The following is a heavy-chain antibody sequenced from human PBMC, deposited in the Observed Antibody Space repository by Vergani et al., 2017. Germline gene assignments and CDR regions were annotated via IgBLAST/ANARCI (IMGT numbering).Heavy chain of an antibody. CDR2: ISAYNGNT. V-gene: IGHV1-18*04. J-gene: IGHJ6*02. CDR1: RYTFTSYG. D-gene: IGHD2-2*01. CDR3: AREPDIVVVPAAQYYDYYYGMDG. Sequence: QVQLVQSGAEVKKPGASVKVSCKASRYTFTSYGISWVRQAPGQGLEWMGWISAYNGNTNYAQKLQGRVTMTTDTSTSTAYMELRSLRSDDTAMYYCAREPDIVVVPAAQYYDYYYGMDGWGQGTTVTVSS.